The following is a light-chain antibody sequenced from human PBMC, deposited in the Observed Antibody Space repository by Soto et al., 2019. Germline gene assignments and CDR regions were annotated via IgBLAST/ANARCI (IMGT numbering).Light chain of an antibody. Sequence: EIVMTQSPATLSVSPGERATLSCRASQSVSSNFAWYQQKPGQAPRLLIYGASTRATGIPARFSGSGSGTEFTLTISSLQSEDFAVYYWQQYNNWPPGTFGQGTKLEIK. J-gene: IGKJ2*02. CDR1: QSVSSN. CDR2: GAS. V-gene: IGKV3-15*01. CDR3: QQYNNWPPGT.